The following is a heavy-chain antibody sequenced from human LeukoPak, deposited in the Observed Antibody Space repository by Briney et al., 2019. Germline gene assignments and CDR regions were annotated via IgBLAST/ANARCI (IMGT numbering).Heavy chain of an antibody. CDR2: IYYSGST. J-gene: IGHJ4*02. V-gene: IGHV4-59*01. D-gene: IGHD4-17*01. CDR1: GGSISGYY. CDR3: ARVFSYGDFVDY. Sequence: PSETLSLTCTVSGGSISGYYWSWIRQPPGKGLEWIGYIYYSGSTNYNPSLKSRVTISVDTSKNQFSLKLSSVAAADTAVYYCARVFSYGDFVDYWGQGTLVTVSS.